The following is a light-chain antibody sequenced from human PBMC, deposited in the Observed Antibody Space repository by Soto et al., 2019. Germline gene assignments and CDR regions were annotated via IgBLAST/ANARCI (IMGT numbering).Light chain of an antibody. CDR1: QSISSSY. CDR3: QQYGGSPWT. V-gene: IGKV3-20*01. J-gene: IGKJ1*01. Sequence: EIVLTQSPGTLSLSPGERGTLSCRASQSISSSYLAWYQQKPGQAPRLLIYGASRRATGTADRFSGSGSGTDFTLTISRLDSEDFAVYYCQQYGGSPWTFGQGTKVDIK. CDR2: GAS.